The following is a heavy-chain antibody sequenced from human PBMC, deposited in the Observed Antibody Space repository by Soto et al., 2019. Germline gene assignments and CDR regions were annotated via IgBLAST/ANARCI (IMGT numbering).Heavy chain of an antibody. CDR1: GFTFSSYA. D-gene: IGHD1-26*01. CDR2: ISYDGSNK. V-gene: IGHV3-30-3*01. Sequence: GVSLRLSCAASGFTFSSYAMHWVRQAPGKGLEWVAVISYDGSNKYYADSVKGRFTISRDNSKNTLYLQMNSLRAEDTAVYYCATGPGGSYSYYFDYWGQGTLLTVSS. CDR3: ATGPGGSYSYYFDY. J-gene: IGHJ4*02.